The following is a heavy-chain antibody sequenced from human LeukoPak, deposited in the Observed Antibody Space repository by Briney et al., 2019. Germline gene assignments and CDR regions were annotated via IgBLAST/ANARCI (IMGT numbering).Heavy chain of an antibody. V-gene: IGHV4-39*07. CDR1: GGSISSSNYY. Sequence: SSETLSLTCTVSGGSISSSNYYWGWIRQPPGKGLEWIGSFYYSGSTFYNPSLKSRVTISVDMPKNQFSLELTSVTAADTAVYYCAREETYSSSSNWFDPWGQGTLVTVSS. D-gene: IGHD6-13*01. J-gene: IGHJ5*02. CDR3: AREETYSSSSNWFDP. CDR2: FYYSGST.